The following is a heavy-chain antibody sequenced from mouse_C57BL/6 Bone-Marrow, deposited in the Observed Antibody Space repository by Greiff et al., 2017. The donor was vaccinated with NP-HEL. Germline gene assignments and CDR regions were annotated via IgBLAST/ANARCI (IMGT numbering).Heavy chain of an antibody. CDR2: IYPGDGDT. Sequence: VQLQQSGPELVKPGASVKISCKASGYAFSSSWMNWVKQRPGKGLEWIGRIYPGDGDTNYNGKFKGKATLTADKSSSTAYMQLSSLTSEDSAVYFCARGVWPLFDYWGQGTTLTVSS. J-gene: IGHJ2*01. V-gene: IGHV1-82*01. D-gene: IGHD2-10*02. CDR1: GYAFSSSW. CDR3: ARGVWPLFDY.